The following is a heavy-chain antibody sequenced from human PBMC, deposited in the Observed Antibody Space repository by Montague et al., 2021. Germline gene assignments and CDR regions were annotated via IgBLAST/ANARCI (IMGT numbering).Heavy chain of an antibody. CDR3: ARASIRGPGD. Sequence: SLSLSCAASGFTVSGSFLTWVRQPPGKGLEWVSLIYSGGSTSYAASVEGRFTISRDNSKNTLYLQMNGLRAADTAVYYCARASIRGPGDWGQGTLVTVSS. J-gene: IGHJ4*01. CDR2: IYSGGST. CDR1: GFTVSGSF. V-gene: IGHV3-53*01. D-gene: IGHD2/OR15-2a*01.